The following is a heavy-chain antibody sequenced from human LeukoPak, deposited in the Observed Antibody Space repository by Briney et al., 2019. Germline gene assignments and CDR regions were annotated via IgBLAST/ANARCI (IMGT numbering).Heavy chain of an antibody. J-gene: IGHJ6*03. CDR3: ARVLRQPKLANYYYYYYMDV. V-gene: IGHV3-21*01. CDR1: GFTFSSYS. D-gene: IGHD4-17*01. CDR2: ISSSSSYI. Sequence: GGSLRLSCAASGFTFSSYSMNWVRQAPGKGLEWVSSISSSSSYIYYADSVKGRFTISRDNAKNSLYLQMNSLRAEDTAVYYCARVLRQPKLANYYYYYYMDVWGKGTTVTVSS.